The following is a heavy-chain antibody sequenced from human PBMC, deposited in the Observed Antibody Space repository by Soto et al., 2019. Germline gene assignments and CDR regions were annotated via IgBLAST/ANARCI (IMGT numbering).Heavy chain of an antibody. D-gene: IGHD3-16*02. J-gene: IGHJ5*02. Sequence: LRLSCAASGFTFSSFGMHWVRQAPGKGLEWVSLIWYDGSKKSYGDSVKGRFTISRDNSRNTVYLQMNSLRAEDTAVYYCTRYRWFDAWGQGTLVTVSS. CDR1: GFTFSSFG. CDR3: TRYRWFDA. CDR2: IWYDGSKK. V-gene: IGHV3-33*01.